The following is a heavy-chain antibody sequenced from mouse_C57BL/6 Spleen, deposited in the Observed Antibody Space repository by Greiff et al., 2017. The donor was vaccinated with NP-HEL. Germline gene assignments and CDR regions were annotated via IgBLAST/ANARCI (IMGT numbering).Heavy chain of an antibody. V-gene: IGHV2-4*01. CDR1: GFSLTSYG. CDR2: IWSGGST. D-gene: IGHD2-1*01. Sequence: QVQLQQSGPGLVQPSQSLSITCTVSGFSLTSYGVHWVRQPPGKGLEWLGVIWSGGSTDYNAAFISRLSISKDNSKSQVFFKMNSLQADDTAIYYCAKNWGYYGNYVGYFDVWGTGTTVTVSS. CDR3: AKNWGYYGNYVGYFDV. J-gene: IGHJ1*03.